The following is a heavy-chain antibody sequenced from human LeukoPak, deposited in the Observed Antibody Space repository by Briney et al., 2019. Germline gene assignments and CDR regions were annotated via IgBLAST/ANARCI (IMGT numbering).Heavy chain of an antibody. CDR3: ARDLTMVRYKKYYYMDV. CDR2: ISSSGSTI. Sequence: GGSLRLSCAASGFTFSDYYMSWIRQAPGKGLEWVSYISSSGSTIYYADSVKGRFTISRDNAKNSLYLQMNSLRAEDTAVYYCARDLTMVRYKKYYYMDVWGKGTTVTISS. J-gene: IGHJ6*03. CDR1: GFTFSDYY. D-gene: IGHD3-10*01. V-gene: IGHV3-11*04.